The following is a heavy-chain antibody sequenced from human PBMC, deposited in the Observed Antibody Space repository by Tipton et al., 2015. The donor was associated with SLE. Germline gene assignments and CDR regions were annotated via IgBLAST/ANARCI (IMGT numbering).Heavy chain of an antibody. D-gene: IGHD1-1*01. CDR2: ISWNRESI. Sequence: RSLRLSCAASGFTFRDYVMHWVRQAPGKGLEWVSGISWNRESIGYADSGKGRFTISRDNAKNSLYLQMNSLSPEDTAFYYCAKDFEGTTAAITFDYWGPGTRVTVSS. CDR3: AKDFEGTTAAITFDY. J-gene: IGHJ4*02. CDR1: GFTFRDYV. V-gene: IGHV3-9*01.